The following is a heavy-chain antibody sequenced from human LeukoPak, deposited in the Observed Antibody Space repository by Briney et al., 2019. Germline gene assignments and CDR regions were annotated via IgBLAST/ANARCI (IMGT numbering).Heavy chain of an antibody. V-gene: IGHV4-4*07. CDR3: ARDLTSFGVVPDAFDI. CDR2: IYTSGST. Sequence: PSETLSLTCTVSGGSVSSYYWNWTRQPAGKGLEWIGRIYTSGSTNYNPSLKSRVTMSVDTSKNQFSLKLSSVTAADTAVYYCARDLTSFGVVPDAFDIWGQGTMVTVSS. CDR1: GGSVSSYY. D-gene: IGHD3-3*01. J-gene: IGHJ3*02.